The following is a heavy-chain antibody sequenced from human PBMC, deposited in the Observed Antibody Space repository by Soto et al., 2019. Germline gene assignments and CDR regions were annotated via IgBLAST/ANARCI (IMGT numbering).Heavy chain of an antibody. CDR2: IRNKAKGYTT. CDR3: ARARDGAPGILY. D-gene: IGHD3-10*01. CDR1: GFTFSDHY. Sequence: EVHLVESGGDLVQPGGSLRLSCVVSGFTFSDHYMDWVRQAPGKGLEWVGRIRNKAKGYTTEYATSVTGRFTISRDESKNSVCLLMNSLKTEDNAVYYCARARDGAPGILYWGQGTLVTVSS. V-gene: IGHV3-72*01. J-gene: IGHJ1*01.